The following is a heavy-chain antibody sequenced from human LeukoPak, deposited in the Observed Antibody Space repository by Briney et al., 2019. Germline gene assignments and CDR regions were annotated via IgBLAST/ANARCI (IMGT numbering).Heavy chain of an antibody. V-gene: IGHV3-66*01. D-gene: IGHD2/OR15-2a*01. CDR3: ARDSTTDFYFDY. CDR1: GFTVSSNY. Sequence: GGSLRLSCAASGFTVSSNYMSWLRQAPGKGLEWGSVIYSGGSTYSADSVKGRFTISRDNSKNTLYLQMNSLRAEDTAVYYCARDSTTDFYFDYWGQGTLVTVSS. CDR2: IYSGGST. J-gene: IGHJ4*02.